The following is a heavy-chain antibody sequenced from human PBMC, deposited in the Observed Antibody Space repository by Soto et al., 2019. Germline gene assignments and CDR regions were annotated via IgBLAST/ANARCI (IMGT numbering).Heavy chain of an antibody. Sequence: QLHLVQSGAVVKKPGASVTVSCSASGYPVTAYYMHWVRQAPGRGLAWVGGINPATGAAKYTQTFQGRATMTGDTSTSTVCMELSGRTSEDTAVFYCARGGGVGVAGSAAFDTWGQGTLVTVSS. CDR1: GYPVTAYY. J-gene: IGHJ3*02. D-gene: IGHD3-3*01. CDR3: ARGGGVGVAGSAAFDT. V-gene: IGHV1-2*02. CDR2: INPATGAA.